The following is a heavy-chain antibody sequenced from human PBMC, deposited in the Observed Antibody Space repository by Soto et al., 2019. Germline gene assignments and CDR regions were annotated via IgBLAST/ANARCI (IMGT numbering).Heavy chain of an antibody. CDR1: GGSVSSGSYY. J-gene: IGHJ3*02. Sequence: QVQLQESGPGLVKPSETLSLTCTVSGGSVSSGSYYWSWIRQPPGKGLEWIGYIYYSGSTNYNPSLKSRVTISVDTSKNQSSLKLSSVTAADTAVYYCARASLGDAFDIWGQGTMVTVSS. D-gene: IGHD3-16*01. CDR2: IYYSGST. CDR3: ARASLGDAFDI. V-gene: IGHV4-61*01.